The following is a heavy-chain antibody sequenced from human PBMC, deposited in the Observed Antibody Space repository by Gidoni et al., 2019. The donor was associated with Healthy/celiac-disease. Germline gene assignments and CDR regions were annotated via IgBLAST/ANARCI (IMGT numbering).Heavy chain of an antibody. CDR1: GFTFSSYA. CDR3: AKNGAGCSGGSCYSWFDP. Sequence: EVQLLESGGGLVQPGGSLSLSCAASGFTFSSYAMSWVRQAPGKGLELVSAISGSGGSTYYADSVKGRFTISRDNSKNTLYLQMNSLRAEDTAVYYCAKNGAGCSGGSCYSWFDPWGQGTLVTVSS. D-gene: IGHD2-15*01. J-gene: IGHJ5*02. V-gene: IGHV3-23*01. CDR2: ISGSGGST.